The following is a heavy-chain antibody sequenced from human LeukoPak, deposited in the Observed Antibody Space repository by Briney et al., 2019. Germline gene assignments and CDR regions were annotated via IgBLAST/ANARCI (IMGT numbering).Heavy chain of an antibody. CDR2: IKQDGSEK. CDR3: AREGSSGWYSLLKYYFDY. V-gene: IGHV3-7*01. D-gene: IGHD6-19*01. J-gene: IGHJ4*02. CDR1: GLTFSSYW. Sequence: PGGSLRLSCAASGLTFSSYWMSWVRQAPGKGLEWVANIKQDGSEKYYVDSVKGRFTISRDNAKNSLYLQMNSLRAEDTAVYYCAREGSSGWYSLLKYYFDYWGQGTLVTVSS.